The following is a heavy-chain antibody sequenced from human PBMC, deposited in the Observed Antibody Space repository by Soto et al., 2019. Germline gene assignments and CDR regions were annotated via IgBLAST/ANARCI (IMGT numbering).Heavy chain of an antibody. Sequence: HPGGSLRLSCAASGFTFSNYWMDWVRQAPGKGLEWVANIKQDGSEKHYIDSVKGRFTISRDNAKNSLFLQMNSLTAEDSALYYCSTSLNYWGQGTLVTVSS. V-gene: IGHV3-7*01. CDR3: STSLNY. CDR1: GFTFSNYW. CDR2: IKQDGSEK. J-gene: IGHJ4*02.